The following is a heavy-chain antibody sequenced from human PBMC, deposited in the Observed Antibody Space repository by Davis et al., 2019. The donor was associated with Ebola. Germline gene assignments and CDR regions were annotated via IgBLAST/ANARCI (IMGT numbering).Heavy chain of an antibody. CDR2: FYSGGST. CDR3: ASSGYYYGPFDY. V-gene: IGHV3-53*01. CDR1: GFTVSSNY. Sequence: GESLKISCAASGFTVSSNYMSWVRQAPGKGLEWVSVFYSGGSTYYADSVKGRFTISRDNSKNTLYLQMNSLRAEDTAVYYCASSGYYYGPFDYWGQGTLVTVSS. D-gene: IGHD3-22*01. J-gene: IGHJ4*02.